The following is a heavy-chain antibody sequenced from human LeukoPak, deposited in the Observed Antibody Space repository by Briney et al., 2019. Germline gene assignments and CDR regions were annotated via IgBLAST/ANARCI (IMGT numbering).Heavy chain of an antibody. J-gene: IGHJ5*02. Sequence: GASVKVSCKASGYTFTSCGISWVRQAPGQGLEWMGWINTYNGNTNYAQKFQGRVTMTTDTSTSTAYMELRSLRSDDTAVYYCARTYYYGSGSYYLHWFDPWGQGTLVTVSS. D-gene: IGHD3-10*01. CDR3: ARTYYYGSGSYYLHWFDP. CDR1: GYTFTSCG. CDR2: INTYNGNT. V-gene: IGHV1-18*01.